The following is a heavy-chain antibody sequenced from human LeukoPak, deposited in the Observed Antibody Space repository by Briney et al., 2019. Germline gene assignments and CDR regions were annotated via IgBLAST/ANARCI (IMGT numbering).Heavy chain of an antibody. CDR2: IYYSGST. V-gene: IGHV4-59*01. J-gene: IGHJ3*02. CDR3: ARDRAARTVYAFDI. CDR1: GGSISSYY. D-gene: IGHD6-6*01. Sequence: PSETLSLTCTVSGGSISSYYWSWIRQPPGEGLEWIGYIYYSGSTNYNPSLKSRVTISVDTSKNQFSLKLSSVTAADTAVYYCARDRAARTVYAFDIWGQGTMVTVSS.